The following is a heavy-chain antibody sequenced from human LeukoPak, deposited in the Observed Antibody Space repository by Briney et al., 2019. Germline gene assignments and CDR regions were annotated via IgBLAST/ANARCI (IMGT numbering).Heavy chain of an antibody. D-gene: IGHD6-13*01. Sequence: SVKISCKASGGTFSSYAISWVRQAPGQGLEWMGRIIPIFGTANYAQKFQGRVTITTDESTSTAYMEMSSLRSEDTAVYYCARGLIRQQLSPEYFQHWGQGTLVTVSS. V-gene: IGHV1-69*05. CDR3: ARGLIRQQLSPEYFQH. CDR2: IIPIFGTA. CDR1: GGTFSSYA. J-gene: IGHJ1*01.